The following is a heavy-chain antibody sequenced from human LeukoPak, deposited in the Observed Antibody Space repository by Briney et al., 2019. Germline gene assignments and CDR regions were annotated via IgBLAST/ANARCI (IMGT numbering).Heavy chain of an antibody. CDR2: IYYSGSA. Sequence: SETLSPTCTVSGGSISSSNFYWGWIRQPPGKGLEWIGNIYYSGSAYYNPSLKSRVTISVDTSKNQFSLRLSSVTAADTAVYYCARFPDVYAFDILGQGTMVTVSS. J-gene: IGHJ3*02. CDR3: ARFPDVYAFDI. CDR1: GGSISSSNFY. D-gene: IGHD2-8*01. V-gene: IGHV4-39*01.